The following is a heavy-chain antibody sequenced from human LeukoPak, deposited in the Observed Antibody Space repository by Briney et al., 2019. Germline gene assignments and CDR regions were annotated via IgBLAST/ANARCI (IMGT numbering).Heavy chain of an antibody. D-gene: IGHD3-10*01. CDR3: ARNNLLWFGEFPYYFDY. Sequence: PSETLSLTCTVSGGSISSSSYYWGWIRQPPGKGLEWIGSIYYSGSTYYNPSLKSRVTISVDTSKNQFSLKLSSVTAADTAVYYCARNNLLWFGEFPYYFDYWGQGTLVTVS. CDR2: IYYSGST. V-gene: IGHV4-39*01. J-gene: IGHJ4*02. CDR1: GGSISSSSYY.